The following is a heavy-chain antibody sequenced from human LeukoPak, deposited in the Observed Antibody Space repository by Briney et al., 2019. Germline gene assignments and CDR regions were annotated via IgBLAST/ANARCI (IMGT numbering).Heavy chain of an antibody. J-gene: IGHJ4*02. CDR3: PKDLYESSGYYYLFDY. D-gene: IGHD3-22*01. Sequence: GGSVRLSCAASGFTCSSYAMSRVRQAPGQELVWVSAIIGCGGSKYYADSVNSRFTISRDNSKTTLYLQMHSLRAEDTAVYNSPKDLYESSGYYYLFDYWGQGTLVTASS. CDR2: IIGCGGSK. V-gene: IGHV3-23*01. CDR1: GFTCSSYA.